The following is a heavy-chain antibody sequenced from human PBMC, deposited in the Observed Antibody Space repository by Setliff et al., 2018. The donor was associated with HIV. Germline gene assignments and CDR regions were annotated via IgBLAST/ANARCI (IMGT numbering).Heavy chain of an antibody. CDR1: GYTFTSYD. Sequence: ASVKVSCKASGYTFTSYDMHWVRQAPGQGLEWMGIINPSGGSTSYAQKFQGRVTMTRDTSTSTVYMALSSLRSEDTAVYYCARDRSHSALGATDRPIDYWGQGTLVTVSS. D-gene: IGHD1-26*01. CDR2: INPSGGST. V-gene: IGHV1-46*01. CDR3: ARDRSHSALGATDRPIDY. J-gene: IGHJ4*02.